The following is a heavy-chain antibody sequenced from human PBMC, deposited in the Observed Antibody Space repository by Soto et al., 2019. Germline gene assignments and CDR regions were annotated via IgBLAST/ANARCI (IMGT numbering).Heavy chain of an antibody. CDR1: GYVFLTYG. D-gene: IGHD4-17*01. J-gene: IGHJ6*02. V-gene: IGHV1-18*04. CDR2: ISPYTART. CDR3: VRSGGPQMTTVTTRGNYYYGMDV. Sequence: QVPLVQSGAEVKKPGASVKVSCKGSGYVFLTYGHSWVRQAPGQGLEWMGWISPYTARTNYAQRFQGRLIMTTDTSTSTVYMELRSLRSDDTAVYYCVRSGGPQMTTVTTRGNYYYGMDVWGQGTTVTVSS.